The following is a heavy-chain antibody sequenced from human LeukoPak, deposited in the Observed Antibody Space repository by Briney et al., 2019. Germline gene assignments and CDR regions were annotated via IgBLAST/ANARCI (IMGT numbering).Heavy chain of an antibody. V-gene: IGHV3-30*18. CDR2: ISHDGSNK. CDR1: GFTFSSYG. CDR3: AKTDYGDYVSAFDI. J-gene: IGHJ3*02. Sequence: GGSLRLSCAASGFTFSSYGMHWVRQAPGKGLEWVAVISHDGSNKYYADSVKGRFTISRDNSKNTLYLQMNSLRAEDTAVYYCAKTDYGDYVSAFDIWGQGTMVTVSS. D-gene: IGHD4-17*01.